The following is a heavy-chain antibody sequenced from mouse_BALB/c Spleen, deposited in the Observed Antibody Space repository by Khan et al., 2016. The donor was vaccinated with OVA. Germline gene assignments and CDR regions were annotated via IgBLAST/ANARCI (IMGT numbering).Heavy chain of an antibody. J-gene: IGHJ3*01. V-gene: IGHV3-1*02. CDR1: GYSITSGYS. Sequence: EVQLQESGPDLVKPSQSLSLTCTVTGYSITSGYSWHWIRQFPGNKLEWMGYIHYSGSTNYNPSLKRRISITRDTSKNHFFLQLNSVSTEDTATYYCARSDGLDGFAYWGQGTLVTVSA. D-gene: IGHD1-2*01. CDR2: IHYSGST. CDR3: ARSDGLDGFAY.